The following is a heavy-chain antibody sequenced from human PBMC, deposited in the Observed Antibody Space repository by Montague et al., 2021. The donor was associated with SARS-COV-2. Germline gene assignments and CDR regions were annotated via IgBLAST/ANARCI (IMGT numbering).Heavy chain of an antibody. Sequence: SETLSLTCAVYGGSFSGYYWSWIRQPPGKGLEWIGEINHSGSTNYNPSLKSRVTISVDTSKNQFSLKLSPVTAADTAVYYCARGSGCSGGSCYSGWDPYYCDGVDGWGRGTTVTFSS. V-gene: IGHV4-34*01. CDR2: INHSGST. J-gene: IGHJ6*02. CDR1: GGSFSGYY. CDR3: ARGSGCSGGSCYSGWDPYYCDGVDG. D-gene: IGHD2-15*01.